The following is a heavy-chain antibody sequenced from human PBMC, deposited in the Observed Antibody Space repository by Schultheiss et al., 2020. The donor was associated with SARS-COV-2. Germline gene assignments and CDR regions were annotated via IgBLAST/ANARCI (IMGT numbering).Heavy chain of an antibody. CDR3: ARRIVVVPAVQNYGMDV. CDR2: IYYSGST. CDR1: GGSISGYF. V-gene: IGHV4-59*12. Sequence: SETLSLTCTVSGGSISGYFWSWIRQPPGKGLEWIGYIYYSGSTNYNPSLKSRVTISVDTSKNQFSLKLSSVTAADTAVYYCARRIVVVPAVQNYGMDVWGQGTTVTVSS. D-gene: IGHD2-2*01. J-gene: IGHJ6*02.